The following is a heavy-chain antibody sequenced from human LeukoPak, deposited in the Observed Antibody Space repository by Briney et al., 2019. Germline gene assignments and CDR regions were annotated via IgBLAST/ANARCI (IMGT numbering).Heavy chain of an antibody. D-gene: IGHD3-10*01. CDR3: ARQEGYGSKPFDY. Sequence: GGSLRLSCAASGFTFSSYGMHWVRQAPGKGLEWVAFIRYDGSNKYYADSVKGRFTISRDNSKNTLYLQMNSLRAEDTAVYYCARQEGYGSKPFDYWGQGTLVTVSS. CDR2: IRYDGSNK. J-gene: IGHJ4*02. CDR1: GFTFSSYG. V-gene: IGHV3-30*02.